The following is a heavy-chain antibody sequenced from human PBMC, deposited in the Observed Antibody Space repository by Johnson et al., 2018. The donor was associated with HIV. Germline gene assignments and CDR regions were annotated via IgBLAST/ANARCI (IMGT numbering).Heavy chain of an antibody. CDR1: GFTFDDHG. CDR2: INWNGGST. V-gene: IGHV3-20*04. J-gene: IGHJ3*02. CDR3: ARDRAPVYSSSSTPFDALDI. D-gene: IGHD6-6*01. Sequence: VQLVESGGGVVRPGGSLRLSCAASGFTFDDHGMSWVRQAPGKGLEWVSGINWNGGSTGHADSVKGRFTISRDNAKNSLYMQMNSLRVEDTAVYYCARDRAPVYSSSSTPFDALDIWGQGTMVTVSS.